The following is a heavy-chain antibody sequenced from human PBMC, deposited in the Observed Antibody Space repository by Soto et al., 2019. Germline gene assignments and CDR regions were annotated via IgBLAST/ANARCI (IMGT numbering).Heavy chain of an antibody. V-gene: IGHV1-18*01. CDR3: ARDESGVSRRLLWFGELFNPPYYYGMDV. CDR2: ISAYNGNT. CDR1: GYTFTSYG. Sequence: GASVKVSCKASGYTFTSYGISWVRQAPGQGLEWMGWISAYNGNTNYAQKLQGRVTMTTDTSTSTAYMELRSLRSDDTAVYYCARDESGVSRRLLWFGELFNPPYYYGMDVWGQGTTVTVSS. J-gene: IGHJ6*02. D-gene: IGHD3-10*01.